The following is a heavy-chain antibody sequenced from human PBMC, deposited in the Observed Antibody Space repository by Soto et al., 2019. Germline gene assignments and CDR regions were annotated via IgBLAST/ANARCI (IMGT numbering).Heavy chain of an antibody. J-gene: IGHJ4*02. Sequence: GASVKVSCKASGYMFTYYHVHWVRQAPGQGLEWMGIINPNGGDTRYAQKFQGRVTMTRDTSTSTVYMEVSSLRSEDTALYYCARVPYSSVLLFYLDFWGQCTLVTVSS. CDR1: GYMFTYYH. D-gene: IGHD4-4*01. V-gene: IGHV1-46*01. CDR3: ARVPYSSVLLFYLDF. CDR2: INPNGGDT.